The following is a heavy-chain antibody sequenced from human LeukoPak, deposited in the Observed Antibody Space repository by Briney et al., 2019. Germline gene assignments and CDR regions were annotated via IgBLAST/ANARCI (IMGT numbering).Heavy chain of an antibody. D-gene: IGHD2-8*01. J-gene: IGHJ5*02. V-gene: IGHV4-34*01. CDR2: INHSGST. CDR3: ARTKGYWFDP. Sequence: SETLSLTCAVYGGSFSGYYWSWIRQPPGKGLEWIGEINHSGSTNYNPSLKSRVTISVDTSKNQFSLKLSSVTAADTAVYYCARTKGYWFDPWGQGTLVTVSS. CDR1: GGSFSGYY.